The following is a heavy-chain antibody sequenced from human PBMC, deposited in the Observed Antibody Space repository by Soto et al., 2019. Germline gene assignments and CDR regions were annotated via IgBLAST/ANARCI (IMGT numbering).Heavy chain of an antibody. CDR1: GYTFTTYG. J-gene: IGHJ6*02. Sequence: ASVKVSCKASGYTFTTYGVSWVRQAPGQGLEWMGWISPYNGNTTYAQNFQGRVTMTTDTSTSTVHMELRSLRSDDTAMYYCARGGYYDNVWGKLSHYGLDKWGQGTSVTVSS. CDR3: ARGGYYDNVWGKLSHYGLDK. V-gene: IGHV1-18*01. D-gene: IGHD3-16*01. CDR2: ISPYNGNT.